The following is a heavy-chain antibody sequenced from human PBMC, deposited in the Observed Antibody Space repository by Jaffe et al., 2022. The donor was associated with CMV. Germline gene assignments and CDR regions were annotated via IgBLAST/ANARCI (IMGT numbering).Heavy chain of an antibody. CDR3: ARGVPPTGYEDWRYTSFAP. J-gene: IGHJ5*02. D-gene: IGHD2-15*01. CDR1: GDSMRSGVYF. V-gene: IGHV4-31*11. Sequence: QVQLQESGPGLVKPSQTLSLTCAVSGDSMRSGVYFWSWIRQLPEKGLEWIGFIYHSGTTLYNPSLKSRVTMSLDRSRTSFSLKLTSVTAADTAVYYCARGVPPTGYEDWRYTSFAPWGQGTLVTVSS. CDR2: IYHSGTT.